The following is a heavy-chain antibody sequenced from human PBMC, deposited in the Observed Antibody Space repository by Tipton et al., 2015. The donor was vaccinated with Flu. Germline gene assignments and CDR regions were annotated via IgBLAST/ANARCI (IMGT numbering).Heavy chain of an antibody. V-gene: IGHV6-1*01. CDR3: ARDPSPPYSSSWYYYSYSGMDV. CDR2: TYYRSKWYN. Sequence: LVKPTQTLSLTCAISGDSVSSNSAAWNWIRQSPSRGLEWLGRTYYRSKWYNDYAVAVKSRITINPDTSKNQFSLQLNSVTPEDTAVYYCARDPSPPYSSSWYYYSYSGMDVWGQGTTVPVSS. D-gene: IGHD6-13*01. J-gene: IGHJ6*02. CDR1: GDSVSSNSAA.